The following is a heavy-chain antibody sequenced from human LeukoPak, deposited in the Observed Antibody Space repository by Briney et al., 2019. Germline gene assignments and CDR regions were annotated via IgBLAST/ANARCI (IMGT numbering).Heavy chain of an antibody. CDR2: IYYSGST. Sequence: SQTLSLICTVSGGSISSGGYYWSWIRQHPGKGLEWIGYIYYSGSTYYNPSLKSRVTISVDTSKNQFSLKLSSVTAADTAVYYCARGHYDYYDSSGYHPLDFHYWGQGTLVTVSS. J-gene: IGHJ4*02. V-gene: IGHV4-31*03. CDR3: ARGHYDYYDSSGYHPLDFHY. D-gene: IGHD3-22*01. CDR1: GGSISSGGYY.